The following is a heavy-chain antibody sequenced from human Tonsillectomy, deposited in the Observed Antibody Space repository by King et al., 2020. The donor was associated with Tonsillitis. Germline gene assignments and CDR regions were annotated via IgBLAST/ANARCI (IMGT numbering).Heavy chain of an antibody. CDR3: AKCPYDFWSGGLYYAMDV. CDR2: MCGAGAGT. D-gene: IGHD3-3*01. J-gene: IGHJ6*02. Sequence: VQLVESGGGLVQPGGSLRLSCAASGFTFSTYAITWVRQAPGKGLEWVAVMCGAGAGTDQADSGKGRFTISRVNSKNTRDMQMNSLSAEDTAVYYCAKCPYDFWSGGLYYAMDVWGQGTTVTVSS. V-gene: IGHV3-23*04. CDR1: GFTFSTYA.